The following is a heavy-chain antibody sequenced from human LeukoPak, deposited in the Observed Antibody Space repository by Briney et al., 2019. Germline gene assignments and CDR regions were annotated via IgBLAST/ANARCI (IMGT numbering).Heavy chain of an antibody. Sequence: GGSLRLSCAASGFTFSSYWMPWVRQAPGKGLVWVSRINSDGSSTSYADSVKGRFTISRDNAKNTLYLQMNSLRAEDTAVYYCARGRGDFWSGYYGLETFYYYYGMDVWGQGTTVTVSS. D-gene: IGHD3-3*01. J-gene: IGHJ6*02. CDR2: INSDGSST. V-gene: IGHV3-74*01. CDR1: GFTFSSYW. CDR3: ARGRGDFWSGYYGLETFYYYYGMDV.